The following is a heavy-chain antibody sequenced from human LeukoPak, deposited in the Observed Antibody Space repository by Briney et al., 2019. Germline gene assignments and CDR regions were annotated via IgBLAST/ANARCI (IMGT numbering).Heavy chain of an antibody. D-gene: IGHD3-16*01. J-gene: IGHJ4*02. CDR2: ISRSGSDT. Sequence: GGSLRLSCAASGFTFSSYEMNWVRQAPGKGLEWVSVISRSGSDTYYADSVKGRFTISRDNSENTVFLHMNSLRAEDTAVYYCARELVRGSWGIALEYWGRGTLVAISS. CDR1: GFTFSSYE. CDR3: ARELVRGSWGIALEY. V-gene: IGHV3-23*01.